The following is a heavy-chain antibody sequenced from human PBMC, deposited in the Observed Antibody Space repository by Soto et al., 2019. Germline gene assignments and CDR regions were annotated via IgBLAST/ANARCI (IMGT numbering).Heavy chain of an antibody. CDR1: GFTFSNAW. CDR3: TTGQAPLWSPPRDY. D-gene: IGHD3-16*01. CDR2: IKSKTDGGTT. J-gene: IGHJ4*02. V-gene: IGHV3-15*01. Sequence: GGSLRLSCAASGFTFSNAWMSWVRQAPGKGLEWVGRIKSKTDGGTTDYAAPVKGRFTISRDDSKNTLYLQMSSLKTEDTAVYYCTTGQAPLWSPPRDYWGQGTLVTVSS.